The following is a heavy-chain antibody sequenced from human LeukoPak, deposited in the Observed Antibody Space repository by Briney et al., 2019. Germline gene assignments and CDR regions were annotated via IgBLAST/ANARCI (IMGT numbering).Heavy chain of an antibody. CDR2: IYYSGST. V-gene: IGHV4-39*01. CDR3: ARVVITTMRVGNFDY. Sequence: PSETLSLTCTVSGGSISSSSYYWGWIRQPPGKGLEWIGSIYYSGSTYYNPSLKSRVTISVDTSKNQFFLKLSSVTAADTAVYYCARVVITTMRVGNFDYWGQGTLVTVSS. D-gene: IGHD3-22*01. CDR1: GGSISSSSYY. J-gene: IGHJ4*02.